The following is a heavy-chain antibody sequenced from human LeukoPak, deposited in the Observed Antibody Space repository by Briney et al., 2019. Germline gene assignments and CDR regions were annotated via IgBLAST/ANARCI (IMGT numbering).Heavy chain of an antibody. CDR2: IYYSGST. J-gene: IGHJ4*02. CDR1: GGSISSSSYY. Sequence: PSETLSLTCTVSGGSISSSSYYRGWIRQPPGKGLEWIGSIYYSGSTYYNPSLKSRVTISVDTSKNQFSLKLSSVTAADTAVYYCARLTCSSTSCYYLIFDYWGQGTLVTVSS. V-gene: IGHV4-39*01. D-gene: IGHD2-2*01. CDR3: ARLTCSSTSCYYLIFDY.